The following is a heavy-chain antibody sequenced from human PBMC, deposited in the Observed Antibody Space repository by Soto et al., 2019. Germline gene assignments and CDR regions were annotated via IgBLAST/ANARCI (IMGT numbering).Heavy chain of an antibody. CDR1: GFNFNIHA. D-gene: IGHD3-22*01. J-gene: IGHJ4*02. V-gene: IGHV3-30-3*01. Sequence: GGSLRLSCAAPGFNFNIHALHWIRQAPGKGLEWVAVMSPGGNSQYCAASVKGRFTISRDTSKSTLYLQMTSLRPEDTAVYYCASGAAFFYDTSRYWGQGTLVTVSS. CDR3: ASGAAFFYDTSRY. CDR2: MSPGGNSQ.